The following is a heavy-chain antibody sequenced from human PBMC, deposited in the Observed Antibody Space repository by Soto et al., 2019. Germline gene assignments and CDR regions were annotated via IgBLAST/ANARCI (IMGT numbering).Heavy chain of an antibody. Sequence: QVQLVESGGGVVQPGRSLRLSCAASGFTFSSYAMHWVRQAPGKGLEWVAVISYDGSNKYYADSVKGRFTISRDNSKNTLYLQMNSLRAEDTAVYYCARVEGDLLYGMDVWGQGTTVTVSS. CDR3: ARVEGDLLYGMDV. CDR2: ISYDGSNK. V-gene: IGHV3-30-3*01. D-gene: IGHD1-26*01. J-gene: IGHJ6*02. CDR1: GFTFSSYA.